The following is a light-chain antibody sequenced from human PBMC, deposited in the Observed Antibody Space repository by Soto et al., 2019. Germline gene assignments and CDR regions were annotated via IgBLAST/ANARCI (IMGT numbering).Light chain of an antibody. CDR3: RQRYNWPRT. Sequence: TVLTQSPATLSLSPGERATLSCKASQSIGNSLGWFQQKPGQAPRLLIDDAFNRATGIPARFTGSGSGSDFTLTISSLEPEDFGVYYCRQRYNWPRTFGGGTKVDIK. CDR2: DAF. CDR1: QSIGNS. J-gene: IGKJ4*01. V-gene: IGKV3-11*01.